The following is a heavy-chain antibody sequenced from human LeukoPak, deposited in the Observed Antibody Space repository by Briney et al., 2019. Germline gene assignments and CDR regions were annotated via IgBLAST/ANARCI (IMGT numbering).Heavy chain of an antibody. Sequence: ASVKVSCKASGYTFTSYDINWVRQATGQGLEWMGWMNPNSGNTGYAQKFQGRVTMTRNTSISTAYMELSSLRAEDTAVYYCACTAYYYYYLDVWGKGTTVTVSS. J-gene: IGHJ6*03. CDR3: ACTAYYYYYLDV. CDR2: MNPNSGNT. D-gene: IGHD5-18*01. CDR1: GYTFTSYD. V-gene: IGHV1-8*01.